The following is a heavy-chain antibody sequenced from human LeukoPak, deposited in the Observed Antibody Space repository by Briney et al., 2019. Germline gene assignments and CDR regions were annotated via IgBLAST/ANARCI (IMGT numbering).Heavy chain of an antibody. CDR2: INWNGGST. V-gene: IGHV3-20*04. D-gene: IGHD2-2*01. CDR1: GFTFDDYG. CDR3: ARGGYCSSTSCPNMVV. Sequence: GGSLRLSCAASGFTFDDYGMSWVRQAPGKGLEWVSGINWNGGSTGYADSVKGRFTISRDNAKNSLYLQMNSLRAEDTALYYCARGGYCSSTSCPNMVVWGKGTTVTVSS. J-gene: IGHJ6*03.